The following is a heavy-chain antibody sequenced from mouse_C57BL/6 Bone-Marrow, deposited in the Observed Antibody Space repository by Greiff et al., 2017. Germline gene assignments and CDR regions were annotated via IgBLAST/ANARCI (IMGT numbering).Heavy chain of an antibody. CDR2: ISNGGGST. D-gene: IGHD2-12*01. CDR1: GFTFSDYY. Sequence: EVQLVESGGGLVQPGGSLKLSCAASGFTFSDYYMYWVRQTPEKRLEWVAYISNGGGSTYYPDTVKGRFTISRDNAKNTLYLQMSRLKSEDTAMYYCARQNDRGFDYWGQGTTLTVSS. V-gene: IGHV5-12*01. CDR3: ARQNDRGFDY. J-gene: IGHJ2*01.